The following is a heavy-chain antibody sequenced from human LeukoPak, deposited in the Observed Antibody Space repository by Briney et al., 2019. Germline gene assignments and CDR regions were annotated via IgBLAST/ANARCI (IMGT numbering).Heavy chain of an antibody. D-gene: IGHD5-24*01. J-gene: IGHJ3*02. V-gene: IGHV3-21*01. CDR2: ISSSSSYI. CDR1: GFTFSSYW. CDR3: ARTLGPTPESDAFDI. Sequence: GGSLRLSCAASGFTFSSYWMNWVRQAPGKGLEWVSSISSSSSYIYYADSVKGRFTISRDNAKNSLYLQMNSLRAEDTAVYYCARTLGPTPESDAFDIWGQGTMVTVSS.